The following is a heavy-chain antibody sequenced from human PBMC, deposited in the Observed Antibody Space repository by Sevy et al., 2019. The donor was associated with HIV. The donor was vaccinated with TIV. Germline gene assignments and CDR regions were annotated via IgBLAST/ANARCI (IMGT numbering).Heavy chain of an antibody. Sequence: GGSLRLSCTASGFTFGDYAMSWFRQAPGKGLEWVGFIRSKGYGGTTEYAASVKGRFTISRDDSKSIAYVQMNSLKTEDTAVYYCARGPRCNYVFDYRGQGTLVTVSS. J-gene: IGHJ4*02. CDR2: IRSKGYGGTT. V-gene: IGHV3-49*03. D-gene: IGHD4-4*01. CDR1: GFTFGDYA. CDR3: ARGPRCNYVFDY.